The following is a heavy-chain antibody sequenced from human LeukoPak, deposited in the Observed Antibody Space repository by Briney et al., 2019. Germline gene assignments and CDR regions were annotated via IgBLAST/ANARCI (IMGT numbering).Heavy chain of an antibody. CDR3: ARGFNFFDF. J-gene: IGHJ4*02. D-gene: IGHD3-10*01. V-gene: IGHV3-74*01. CDR2: INKDGSNT. CDR1: GFTFNGHW. Sequence: PGGSLRLSCAASGFTFNGHWMQWVRQAPGRGLVWVSHINKDGSNTDYADSVKGRFTISRDNAKNTLYLQMNSLRAEDTAMYHCARGFNFFDFWGQGTLVTVSS.